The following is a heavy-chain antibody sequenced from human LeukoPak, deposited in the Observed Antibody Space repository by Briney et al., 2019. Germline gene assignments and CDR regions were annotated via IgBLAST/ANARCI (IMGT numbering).Heavy chain of an antibody. CDR1: GYTFSSYD. V-gene: IGHV1-8*01. CDR2: MNPNSGNT. Sequence: ASVKVSCKASGYTFSSYDINWVRQATGQGLEWMGWMNPNSGNTGYAQKFQGRVTMTRNTSISTADMELSSLRSEDTAVYYCARGQKSALTYGSGTYAYYFDYWGQGTLVTVSS. CDR3: ARGQKSALTYGSGTYAYYFDY. J-gene: IGHJ4*02. D-gene: IGHD3-10*01.